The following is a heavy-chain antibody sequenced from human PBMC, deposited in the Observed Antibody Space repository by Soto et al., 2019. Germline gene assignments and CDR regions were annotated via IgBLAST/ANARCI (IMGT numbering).Heavy chain of an antibody. CDR3: AIVEAEGAYIRA. V-gene: IGHV1-46*01. J-gene: IGHJ5*02. CDR2: INPIGGAT. D-gene: IGHD2-2*02. Sequence: QVHLVQSGAEVKKPGASVRVSCKASGYTFTSYYMHWVRQAPGQGLEWMGVINPIGGATEYAQKFQGRVSMTRNKPTSTVYMELSSLGPDATGVYFCAIVEAEGAYIRAWGKGTLVTVS. CDR1: GYTFTSYY.